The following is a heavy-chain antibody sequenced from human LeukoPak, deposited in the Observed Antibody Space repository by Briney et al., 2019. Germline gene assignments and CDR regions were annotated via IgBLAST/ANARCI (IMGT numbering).Heavy chain of an antibody. CDR2: ISWNSGSI. Sequence: GRSLRLSCAASGFTFDDYATHWVRQAPGKGLEWVSGISWNSGSIGYADSVKGRFTIFRDNSKNTLYLQMNSVRAEDKAVYYCAKDHDCSSTSCPTGGAFDIWGQGTMVTVSS. D-gene: IGHD2-2*01. CDR3: AKDHDCSSTSCPTGGAFDI. CDR1: GFTFDDYA. V-gene: IGHV3-9*01. J-gene: IGHJ3*02.